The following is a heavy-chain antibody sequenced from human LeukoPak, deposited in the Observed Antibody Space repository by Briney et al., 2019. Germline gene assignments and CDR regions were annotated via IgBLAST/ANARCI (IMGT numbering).Heavy chain of an antibody. CDR3: ARLQWDLPISWGYFDY. D-gene: IGHD4-11*01. V-gene: IGHV3-23*01. J-gene: IGHJ4*02. CDR2: ISGSDDRI. Sequence: PGGSLRLSCAASGFTFSTYAMSWVRQAPGKGLEWVSTISGSDDRIYCADSVKGRFTISRDNSKNTLSLQMNSLRAEDTAVYYCARLQWDLPISWGYFDYWGQGTLVTV. CDR1: GFTFSTYA.